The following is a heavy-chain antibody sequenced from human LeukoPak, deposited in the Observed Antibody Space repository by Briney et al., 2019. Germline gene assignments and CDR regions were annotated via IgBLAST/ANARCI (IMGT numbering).Heavy chain of an antibody. V-gene: IGHV3-30*04. Sequence: PGGSLRLSCAASGFTFSSYAMHWVRQAPGKGLEWVAVISYDGSNKYYADSVKGRFTIYRDNSKNTLYLQMNSLRAEDTAVYYCARAGLLGGVFDYWGQGTLVTVSS. D-gene: IGHD1-26*01. CDR3: ARAGLLGGVFDY. CDR2: ISYDGSNK. J-gene: IGHJ4*02. CDR1: GFTFSSYA.